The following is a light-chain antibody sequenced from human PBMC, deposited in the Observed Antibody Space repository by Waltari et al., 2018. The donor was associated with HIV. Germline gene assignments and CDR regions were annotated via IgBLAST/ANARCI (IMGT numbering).Light chain of an antibody. CDR3: QHSFGT. CDR1: QSLISDY. V-gene: IGKV3-20*01. Sequence: VLTQSPGTLSLYPGERATLSCRASQSLISDYLAWYQQKPGQAPSLLVYSASNRAAGVPDRFEGGGFGTEFTLTITRLEPEDSAVYYCQHSFGTFGQGTKVEI. J-gene: IGKJ1*01. CDR2: SAS.